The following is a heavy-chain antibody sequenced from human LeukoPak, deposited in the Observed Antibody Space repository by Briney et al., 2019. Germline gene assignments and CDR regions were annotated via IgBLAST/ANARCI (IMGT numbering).Heavy chain of an antibody. J-gene: IGHJ4*02. CDR1: GGSISSYY. D-gene: IGHD3-10*01. CDR3: ARVLDYYGSGSRDFDY. CDR2: IYYSGST. Sequence: PSETPSLTCTVSGGSISSYYWSWIRQPPGKGLEWIGYIYYSGSTYYNPSLKSRVTMSADTSKNQFSLKLSSVTAADTAVYYCARVLDYYGSGSRDFDYWGQGILVTVSS. V-gene: IGHV4-59*08.